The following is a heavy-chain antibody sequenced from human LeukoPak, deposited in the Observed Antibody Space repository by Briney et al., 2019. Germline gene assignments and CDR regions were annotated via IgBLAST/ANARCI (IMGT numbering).Heavy chain of an antibody. CDR2: ISGSGGST. D-gene: IGHD6-6*01. CDR3: AKGIEYSRARVDY. V-gene: IGHV3-23*01. Sequence: GGTLRLSCAASGFTFSSYGMSWVRQAPGKGLEGVSAISGSGGSTYYADSVKGRFTISRDNSKNTLYLQMNSLRAEDTAVYYCAKGIEYSRARVDYWGQGTLVTVSS. J-gene: IGHJ4*02. CDR1: GFTFSSYG.